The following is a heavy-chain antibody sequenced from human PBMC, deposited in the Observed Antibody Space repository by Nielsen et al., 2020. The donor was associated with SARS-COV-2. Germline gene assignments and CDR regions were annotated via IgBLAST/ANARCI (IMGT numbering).Heavy chain of an antibody. Sequence: WVRQAPGQGLEWMGIINPSGGSTSYAQKFQGRVTMTRDTSTSTVYMELSSLRSEDTAVYYCAREPLPFWSAVAGTFHFDYWGQGTLVTVSS. CDR3: AREPLPFWSAVAGTFHFDY. CDR2: INPSGGST. V-gene: IGHV1-46*01. D-gene: IGHD6-19*01. J-gene: IGHJ4*02.